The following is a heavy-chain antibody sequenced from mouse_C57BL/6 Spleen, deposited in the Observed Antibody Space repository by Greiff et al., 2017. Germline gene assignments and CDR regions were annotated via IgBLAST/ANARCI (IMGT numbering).Heavy chain of an antibody. V-gene: IGHV5-16*01. CDR3: ARDGTVVAGYFDV. CDR2: INYDGSST. D-gene: IGHD1-1*01. J-gene: IGHJ1*03. CDR1: GFTFSDYY. Sequence: EVKLVESEGGLVQPGSSMKLSCTASGFTFSDYYMAWVRQVPEKGLEWVANINYDGSSTYYLDSLKSRFIISRDNAKNILYLQMSSLKSEDTATYYCARDGTVVAGYFDVWGTGTTVTVSS.